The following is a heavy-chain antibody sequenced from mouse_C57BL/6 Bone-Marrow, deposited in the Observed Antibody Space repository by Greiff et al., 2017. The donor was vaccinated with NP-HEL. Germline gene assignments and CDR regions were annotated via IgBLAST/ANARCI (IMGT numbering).Heavy chain of an antibody. J-gene: IGHJ1*03. CDR2: IRNKANGYTT. V-gene: IGHV7-3*01. Sequence: EVQLVESGGGLVQPGGSLSLSCAASGFTFTDYYMSWVRQPPGKALEWLGFIRNKANGYTTEYSASVKGRFTISRDNAQSILYLQMNALRAEDSATYYCARDSDYSNYSHWYFDVWGTGTTVTVSS. D-gene: IGHD2-5*01. CDR3: ARDSDYSNYSHWYFDV. CDR1: GFTFTDYY.